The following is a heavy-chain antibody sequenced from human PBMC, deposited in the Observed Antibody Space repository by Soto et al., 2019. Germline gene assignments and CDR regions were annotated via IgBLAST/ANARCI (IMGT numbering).Heavy chain of an antibody. CDR3: ARLGYCTNGVCYSHYYYYYYMDV. J-gene: IGHJ6*03. Sequence: SETLSLTCTVSGGSISSYYWSWIRQPPGKGLERIGYIYYSGSTNYNPSLKSRVTISVDTSKNQFSLKLSSVTAADTAVYYCARLGYCTNGVCYSHYYYYYYMDVWGKGTTVTVSS. CDR1: GGSISSYY. V-gene: IGHV4-59*08. CDR2: IYYSGST. D-gene: IGHD2-8*01.